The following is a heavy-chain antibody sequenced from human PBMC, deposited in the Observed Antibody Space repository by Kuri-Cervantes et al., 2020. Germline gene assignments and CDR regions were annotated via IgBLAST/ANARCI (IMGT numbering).Heavy chain of an antibody. Sequence: GSLRLSCTVSGGSISGYYWNWIRQSPGEGLEWIGEINHSGSTNYNPSLKSRVTISVDTSKNQFSLKLNSVTAADTAVYYCARGSGVAAAIGDLDFWGQGTQVTVSS. CDR2: INHSGST. J-gene: IGHJ4*02. CDR3: ARGSGVAAAIGDLDF. V-gene: IGHV4-34*01. D-gene: IGHD2-2*02. CDR1: GGSISGYY.